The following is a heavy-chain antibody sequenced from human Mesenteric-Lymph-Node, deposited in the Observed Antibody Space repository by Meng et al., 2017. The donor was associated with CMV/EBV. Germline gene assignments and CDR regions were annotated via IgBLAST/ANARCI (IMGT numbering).Heavy chain of an antibody. Sequence: SETLSLTCAVSGGSISSSNWWSWVRQPPGKGLEWIGEIYHSGSTNYNPSLKSRVTISVDKSQNQFSLRLSSVTAADTAVYYCATGPSGYKKGYYDSWGQGTLVTVSS. V-gene: IGHV4-4*02. CDR3: ATGPSGYKKGYYDS. CDR2: IYHSGST. D-gene: IGHD5-24*01. CDR1: GGSISSSNW. J-gene: IGHJ4*02.